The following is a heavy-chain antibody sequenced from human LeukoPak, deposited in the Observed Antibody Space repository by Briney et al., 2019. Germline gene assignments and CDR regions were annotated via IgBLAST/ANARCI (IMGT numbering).Heavy chain of an antibody. D-gene: IGHD3-22*01. Sequence: SETLFLTCAVYGGSFSGHSWSWIRQAPGKGLEWIGEISHTGGINYNPSLKSRVTISADTSKNQFSLRLTSVTAADTAVYYCARHVHVSMIVVILSDYFDYWGRGTLVSVSS. J-gene: IGHJ4*02. CDR1: GGSFSGHS. CDR3: ARHVHVSMIVVILSDYFDY. V-gene: IGHV4-34*01. CDR2: ISHTGGI.